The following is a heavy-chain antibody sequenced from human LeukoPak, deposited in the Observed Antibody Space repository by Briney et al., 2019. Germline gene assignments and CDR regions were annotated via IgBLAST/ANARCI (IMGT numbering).Heavy chain of an antibody. CDR3: ARHPFRYGWDY. J-gene: IGHJ4*02. V-gene: IGHV4-59*08. CDR2: IYYSGST. D-gene: IGHD3-16*02. Sequence: SETLSLTCTVSGGSISSYYWSWIRQPPGKGLEWIGYIYYSGSTNYNPSLKSRVTISVDTSKNQFSLKLSSVTAADTAVYYRARHPFRYGWDYWGQGTLVTVSS. CDR1: GGSISSYY.